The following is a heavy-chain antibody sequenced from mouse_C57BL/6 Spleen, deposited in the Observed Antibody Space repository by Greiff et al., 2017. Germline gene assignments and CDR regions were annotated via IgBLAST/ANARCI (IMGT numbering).Heavy chain of an antibody. CDR1: GYSITSGYY. Sequence: EVKLQESGPGLVKPSQSLSLTCSVTGYSITSGYYWNWIRQFPGNKLEWMGYISYDGSNNYNPSLKNRISITRATSKNQFFLKLNSVTTEDTATYYCANYYGYDGWFAYWGQGTLVTVSA. CDR2: ISYDGSN. D-gene: IGHD2-2*01. J-gene: IGHJ3*01. V-gene: IGHV3-6*01. CDR3: ANYYGYDGWFAY.